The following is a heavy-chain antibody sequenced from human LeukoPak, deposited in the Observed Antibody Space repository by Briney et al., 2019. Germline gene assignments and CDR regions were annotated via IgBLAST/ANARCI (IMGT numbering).Heavy chain of an antibody. V-gene: IGHV3-23*01. J-gene: IGHJ5*02. CDR2: ISGSGGST. CDR1: GFTFSSYA. D-gene: IGHD2-8*01. Sequence: GGSLRLSCAASGFTFSSYAMSWVRQAPGKGLEWVSAISGSGGSTYYADSVKGRFTISRDNSKNTLYLQMNSLRTEDTAVYYCVRVSGFCTNGVCPSFDPWGQGTLVTVSS. CDR3: VRVSGFCTNGVCPSFDP.